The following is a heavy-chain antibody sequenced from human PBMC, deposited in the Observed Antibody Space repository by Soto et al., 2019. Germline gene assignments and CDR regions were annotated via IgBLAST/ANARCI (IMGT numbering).Heavy chain of an antibody. CDR3: ARVLHGDYVDY. D-gene: IGHD4-17*01. CDR1: GGSISSGDYY. J-gene: IGHJ4*02. V-gene: IGHV4-30-4*01. Sequence: PSETLSLTCTVSGGSISSGDYYWSWIRQPPGKGLEWIGYIYYSGSTYYNPSLKSRVTISVDTSKNQFSLKLSSVTAVDTAVYYCARVLHGDYVDYWGQGTLVTVSS. CDR2: IYYSGST.